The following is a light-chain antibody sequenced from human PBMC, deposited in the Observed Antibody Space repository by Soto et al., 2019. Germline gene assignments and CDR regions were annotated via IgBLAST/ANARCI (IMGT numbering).Light chain of an antibody. CDR1: QSISDT. V-gene: IGKV3-11*01. CDR3: QQRSNWSWT. CDR2: SAS. Sequence: EIVMTQSPLTLPVTPGEPASMSCRSSQSISDTLAWYQQKPGQAPRLLIYSASRRATGFPARFSGSGSGADFTLTISSLEPEDFAVYYCQQRSNWSWTFGQGTKVDIK. J-gene: IGKJ1*01.